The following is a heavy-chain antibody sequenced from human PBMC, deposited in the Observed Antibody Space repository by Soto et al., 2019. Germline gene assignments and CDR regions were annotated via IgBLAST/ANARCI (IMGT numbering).Heavy chain of an antibody. CDR1: GFTFSGSA. CDR2: IRSKANSYAT. V-gene: IGHV3-73*01. CDR3: TRQDDYGVPDY. Sequence: GGSLRLSCAASGFTFSGSAMHWVRQASGKGLEWVGRIRSKANSYATAYAASVKGRFTISRDDSKNTAYLQMNSLKTEDTAVYYCTRQDDYGVPDYWGQGTLVTVSS. D-gene: IGHD4-17*01. J-gene: IGHJ4*02.